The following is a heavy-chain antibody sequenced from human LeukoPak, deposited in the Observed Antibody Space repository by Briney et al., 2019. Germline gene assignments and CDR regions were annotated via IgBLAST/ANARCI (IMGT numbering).Heavy chain of an antibody. Sequence: SETLSLTCTVSGGSISSYYWSWIRQPPGKGLEWIGYIYYSGSTNYNPSLKSRVTISVDTSKNQFSLKLSSVTAADTAVYYCARSFGGGYNWFDPWGQGTLVTVSS. J-gene: IGHJ5*02. CDR3: ARSFGGGYNWFDP. CDR1: GGSISSYY. V-gene: IGHV4-59*01. D-gene: IGHD3-16*01. CDR2: IYYSGST.